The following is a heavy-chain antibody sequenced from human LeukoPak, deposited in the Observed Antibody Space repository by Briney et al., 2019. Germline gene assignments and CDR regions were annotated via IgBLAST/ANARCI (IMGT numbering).Heavy chain of an antibody. V-gene: IGHV3-7*01. CDR3: ARETRGIAAAGNWFDP. CDR1: GFTFGTYW. D-gene: IGHD6-13*01. Sequence: GGSLRLSCGASGFTFGTYWMHWVRQAPGKGLEWVANIKQDGSEKYYVDSVKGRFTISRDNAKNSLYLQMNSLRAEDTAVFYCARETRGIAAAGNWFDPWGQGTLVTVSS. CDR2: IKQDGSEK. J-gene: IGHJ5*02.